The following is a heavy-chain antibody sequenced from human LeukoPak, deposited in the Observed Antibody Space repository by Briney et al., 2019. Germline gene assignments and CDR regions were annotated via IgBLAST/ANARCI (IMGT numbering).Heavy chain of an antibody. J-gene: IGHJ3*02. CDR2: ISSSSSYI. Sequence: GGTLRLSCAASGFTFSSYSMTWVRQAPGKGLEWVSSISSSSSYIYYADSVKGRFTISRDNAKNSLYLQMNSLRAEDTAVYYCARDLIIWGASLLGAFDIWGQGTMVTVSS. V-gene: IGHV3-21*01. D-gene: IGHD3-16*01. CDR1: GFTFSSYS. CDR3: ARDLIIWGASLLGAFDI.